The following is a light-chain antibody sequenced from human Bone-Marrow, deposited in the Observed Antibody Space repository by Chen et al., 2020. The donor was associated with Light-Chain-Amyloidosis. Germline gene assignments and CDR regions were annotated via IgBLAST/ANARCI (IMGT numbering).Light chain of an antibody. J-gene: IGLJ2*01. CDR3: SSYTSSSTPYFV. CDR2: DVS. Sequence: QSPLTQPASASGTPGPSITISGTGTSSEVGSYHYVSWYQQHPGKAPKLMIYDVSKRPSGVSNRFSGSKSGNTASLTISELQAENEADYYCSSYTSSSTPYFVFGGGTKLTVL. V-gene: IGLV2-14*01. CDR1: SSEVGSYHY.